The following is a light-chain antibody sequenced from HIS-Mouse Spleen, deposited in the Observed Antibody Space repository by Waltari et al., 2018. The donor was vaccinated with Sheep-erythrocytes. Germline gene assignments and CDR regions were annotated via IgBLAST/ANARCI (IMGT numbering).Light chain of an antibody. V-gene: IGLV2-23*01. CDR1: SSDVGGYNL. CDR3: CSYAGSSTLV. CDR2: EGS. Sequence: QSALTQPASVSGSPGPSITISCTGTSSDVGGYNLVSWYQQHPGKPPKLMIYEGSKRPSGVSNRFSGSKSGNTASLTISGLQAEDEADYYCCSYAGSSTLVFGGGTKLTVL. J-gene: IGLJ2*01.